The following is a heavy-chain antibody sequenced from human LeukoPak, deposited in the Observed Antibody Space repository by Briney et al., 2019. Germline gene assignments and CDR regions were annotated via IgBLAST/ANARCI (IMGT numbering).Heavy chain of an antibody. CDR3: ARGSVPPEAAAGTEFDY. V-gene: IGHV1-8*01. J-gene: IGHJ4*02. D-gene: IGHD6-13*01. CDR1: GYTFTSYD. CDR2: MNPNSGNT. Sequence: ASVKVSCKASGYTFTSYDIKWVRQATGQGLEWMGWMNPNSGNTGYAQKFQGRVTMTRNTSISTAYMELSSLRSEDTAVYYCARGSVPPEAAAGTEFDYWGQGTLVTVSS.